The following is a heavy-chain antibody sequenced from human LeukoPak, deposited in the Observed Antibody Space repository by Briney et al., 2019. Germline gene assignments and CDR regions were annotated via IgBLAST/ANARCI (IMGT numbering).Heavy chain of an antibody. V-gene: IGHV4-4*02. J-gene: IGHJ4*02. Sequence: SGTLSLTCAVSGGSISSSNWWSWVRQPPGKGLEWIGSIYYSGSTYYNPSLKSRVTISVDTSKNQFSLKLSSVTAADTAVYYCARHGYSSSSFDYWGQGTLVTVSS. CDR1: GGSISSSNW. D-gene: IGHD6-13*01. CDR2: IYYSGST. CDR3: ARHGYSSSSFDY.